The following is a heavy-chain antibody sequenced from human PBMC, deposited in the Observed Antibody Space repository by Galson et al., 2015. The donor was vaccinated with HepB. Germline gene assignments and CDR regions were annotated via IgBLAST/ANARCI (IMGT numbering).Heavy chain of an antibody. V-gene: IGHV3-30*18. CDR1: GFIFGSYA. Sequence: SLRLSCAASGFIFGSYAMHWVRQAPGKGLEWVAVILYDGNNKYCADSVKGRFTISRDNSKNTLYLQMNRLRAEDTAVYYCAKSSDYGEKEFDFWGQGTLVTVSS. CDR2: ILYDGNNK. CDR3: AKSSDYGEKEFDF. J-gene: IGHJ4*02. D-gene: IGHD4-17*01.